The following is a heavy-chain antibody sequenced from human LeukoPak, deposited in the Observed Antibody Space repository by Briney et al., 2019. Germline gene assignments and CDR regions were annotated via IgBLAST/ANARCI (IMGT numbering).Heavy chain of an antibody. J-gene: IGHJ4*02. Sequence: SETLSLTCSVSGGSITSSSYYWGWIRQPPEKGLEWIGSIYYTGGTYYSPSLKSRVTTSVDTSKNQFSLKLSSVTAADTAVYYCARHGVTRVTLVEVYYFDYWGQGTLVTVSS. CDR2: IYYTGGT. CDR1: GGSITSSSYY. D-gene: IGHD4-11*01. V-gene: IGHV4-39*01. CDR3: ARHGVTRVTLVEVYYFDY.